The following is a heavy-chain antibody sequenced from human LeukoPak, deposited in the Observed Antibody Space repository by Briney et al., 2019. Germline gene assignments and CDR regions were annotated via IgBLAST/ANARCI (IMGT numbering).Heavy chain of an antibody. Sequence: ASVKVSCKASGYTFTSYDNNWVRQATGQGLEWMGWMNPNSGNTGYAQKFQGRVTMTRNTSISTAYMELSSLRSEDTAVYYCAINNWNDGYMDVWGRGTTVTVSS. CDR1: GYTFTSYD. V-gene: IGHV1-8*01. CDR2: MNPNSGNT. J-gene: IGHJ6*03. D-gene: IGHD1-20*01. CDR3: AINNWNDGYMDV.